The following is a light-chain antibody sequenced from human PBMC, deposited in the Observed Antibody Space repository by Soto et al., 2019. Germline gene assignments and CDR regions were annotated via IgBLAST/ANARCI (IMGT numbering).Light chain of an antibody. CDR2: EDT. Sequence: QSVLTQPASVSGSPGQSITISCTGTFSDIGSYNLVSWYQQHPGTAPKLMIYEDTKRPSGVSNRFSGSKSGYTASLTISGLQAEDEADYYCCSYAGSSTVIFGGGTKVTVL. J-gene: IGLJ2*01. CDR3: CSYAGSSTVI. V-gene: IGLV2-23*01. CDR1: FSDIGSYNL.